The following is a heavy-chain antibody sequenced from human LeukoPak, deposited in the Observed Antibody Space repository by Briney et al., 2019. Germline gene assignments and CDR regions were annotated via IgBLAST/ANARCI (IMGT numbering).Heavy chain of an antibody. CDR1: GFTFGDYA. J-gene: IGHJ6*03. V-gene: IGHV3-49*04. D-gene: IGHD3-3*01. CDR2: IRSKAYGGTT. Sequence: GGSLRLSCTASGFTFGDYAMSWVRQAPGKGPEWVGFIRSKAYGGTTEYAASVKGRFTISRDDSKSIAYLQMNSLKTEDTAVYYCTRSNADFWSGYHYYYYMDVWGKGTTVTVSS. CDR3: TRSNADFWSGYHYYYYMDV.